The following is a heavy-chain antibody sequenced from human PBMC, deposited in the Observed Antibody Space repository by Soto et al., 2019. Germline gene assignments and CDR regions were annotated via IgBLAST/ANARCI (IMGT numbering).Heavy chain of an antibody. Sequence: PVGSLRLSCVGSGFIFSNNAMHWVRQAPGKGLEWVAFISYDSSEIFYADSAKGRFTISRDNPKNTLFLHMNSPRADDTAVYYCAIARVADSSLDHWGRGVLVTVS. CDR3: AIARVADSSLDH. J-gene: IGHJ4*01. CDR1: GFIFSNNA. D-gene: IGHD3-3*01. CDR2: ISYDSSEI. V-gene: IGHV3-30*01.